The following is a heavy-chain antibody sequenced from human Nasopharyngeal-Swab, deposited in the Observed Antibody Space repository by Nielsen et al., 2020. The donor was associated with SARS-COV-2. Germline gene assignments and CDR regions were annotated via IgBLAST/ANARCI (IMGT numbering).Heavy chain of an antibody. Sequence: GESLKISCAASGFTFSSYWMSWVRQAPGKGLEWVANTKQDGSEKYYVDSVKGRFTISRDNAKNSLYLQMNSLRAEDTAVYYCARAGVGSGSYYWSWGQGTLVTVSS. J-gene: IGHJ4*02. D-gene: IGHD3-10*01. V-gene: IGHV3-7*01. CDR2: TKQDGSEK. CDR1: GFTFSSYW. CDR3: ARAGVGSGSYYWS.